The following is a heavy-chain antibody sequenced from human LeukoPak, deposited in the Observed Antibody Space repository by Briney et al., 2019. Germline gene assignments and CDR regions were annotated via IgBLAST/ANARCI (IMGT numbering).Heavy chain of an antibody. CDR1: GGTFSSYA. J-gene: IGHJ4*02. V-gene: IGHV1-69*05. CDR3: ARGPLVMVTIEYYFDY. D-gene: IGHD5-24*01. CDR2: IIPIFGTA. Sequence: SVKVSCKASGGTFSSYAISWVRQAPGQGLEWMGGIIPIFGTANYAQKFQGRVTITTDESTSTAYMELSSLRSEDTAVYYCARGPLVMVTIEYYFDYWGQGTLVTVSS.